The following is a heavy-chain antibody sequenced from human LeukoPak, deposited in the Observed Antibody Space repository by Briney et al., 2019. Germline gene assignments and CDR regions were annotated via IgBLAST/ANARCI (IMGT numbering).Heavy chain of an antibody. V-gene: IGHV3-7*01. J-gene: IGHJ4*02. CDR3: ARMPLIVWFGELSGYYFDY. D-gene: IGHD3-10*01. CDR2: IKQDGSEK. Sequence: QPGGSLRLSCAASGFTFSSYWMSWVRQAPGKGLEWVANIKQDGSEKYYVDSVKGRFTISRDNAKNSLYLQMNSLRAEDTAVYYCARMPLIVWFGELSGYYFDYWGQGTLVTVSS. CDR1: GFTFSSYW.